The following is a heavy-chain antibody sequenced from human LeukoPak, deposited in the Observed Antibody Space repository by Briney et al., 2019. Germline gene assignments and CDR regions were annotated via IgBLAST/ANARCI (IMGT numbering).Heavy chain of an antibody. CDR3: ASRIAAAGTGFDY. CDR2: IIPIFGTA. D-gene: IGHD6-13*01. V-gene: IGHV1-69*06. J-gene: IGHJ4*02. CDR1: GGTFSSYA. Sequence: GASVKVSCKASGGTFSSYAISWVRQAPGQGLEWIGGIIPIFGTANYAQKFQGRVTITADKSTSTAYMELSSLRSEDTAVYYCASRIAAAGTGFDYWGQGTLVTVSS.